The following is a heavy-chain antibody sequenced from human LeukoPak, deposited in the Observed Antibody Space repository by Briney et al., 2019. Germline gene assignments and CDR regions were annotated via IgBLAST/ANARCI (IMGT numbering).Heavy chain of an antibody. J-gene: IGHJ4*02. D-gene: IGHD1-26*01. V-gene: IGHV3-53*04. Sequence: PGGSLRLSCAASGFSLTDYYMSWVRQAPGKGLEWVSVIYSGGSTYYADSVKGRFTISRHNSKNTLYLQMNSLRAEDTAVYYCARDRGSYWGQGTLVTVSS. CDR3: ARDRGSY. CDR2: IYSGGST. CDR1: GFSLTDYY.